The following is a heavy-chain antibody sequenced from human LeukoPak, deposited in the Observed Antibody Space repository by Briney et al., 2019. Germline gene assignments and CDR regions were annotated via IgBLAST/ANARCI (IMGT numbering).Heavy chain of an antibody. D-gene: IGHD3-22*01. Sequence: PSQTLSLTCTVSGGSISSGGYYWSWIRQHPGKGLEWIGYIYYSGSTYYNPSLKSRVTISVDTSKNQFSLKLSSVTAADTAAYYCARGFDSSGYYFDYWGQGTLVTVSS. J-gene: IGHJ4*02. CDR2: IYYSGST. CDR1: GGSISSGGYY. V-gene: IGHV4-31*03. CDR3: ARGFDSSGYYFDY.